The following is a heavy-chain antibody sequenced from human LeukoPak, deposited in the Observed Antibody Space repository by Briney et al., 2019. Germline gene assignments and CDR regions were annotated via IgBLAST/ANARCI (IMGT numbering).Heavy chain of an antibody. Sequence: SETLSLTCTVSGGSISSYYWSWIRQPPGKGLEWIGYIYYSGSTNYNPSLKSRVTISVDTSKNQFSLKLSSVTAADTAVYYCARSAPQAPDFDYWGQGTLVTVSS. V-gene: IGHV4-59*01. J-gene: IGHJ4*02. CDR2: IYYSGST. CDR1: GGSISSYY. CDR3: ARSAPQAPDFDY.